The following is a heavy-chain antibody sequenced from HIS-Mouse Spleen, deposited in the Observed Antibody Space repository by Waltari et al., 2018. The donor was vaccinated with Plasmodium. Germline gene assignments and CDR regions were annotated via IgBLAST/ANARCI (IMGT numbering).Heavy chain of an antibody. CDR2: ISSSSSTI. D-gene: IGHD1-26*01. CDR3: ARVNSGSYYWFDP. V-gene: IGHV3-48*01. CDR1: GFTFSSYC. Sequence: EVQLVESGGGLVQPGGSLGLSCAASGFTFSSYCMHWVRQAPGKGLEWVSYISSSSSTIYYADSVKGRFTISRDNAKNSLYLQMNSLRAEDTAVYYCARVNSGSYYWFDPWGQGTLVTVSS. J-gene: IGHJ5*02.